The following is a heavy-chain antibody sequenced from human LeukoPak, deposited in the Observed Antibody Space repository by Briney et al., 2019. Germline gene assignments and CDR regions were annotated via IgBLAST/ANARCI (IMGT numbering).Heavy chain of an antibody. J-gene: IGHJ5*02. V-gene: IGHV3-23*01. CDR3: ARAGATVTTNYFDP. Sequence: GGSLRLSCAASGFTFSSYAMSWVRQAPGKGLEWVSVISGSGGSTYYADSVKGRFTISRDNFKNTLYLQMSSLRAEDTAVYYCARAGATVTTNYFDPWGQGTLVTVSS. CDR2: ISGSGGST. CDR1: GFTFSSYA. D-gene: IGHD4-11*01.